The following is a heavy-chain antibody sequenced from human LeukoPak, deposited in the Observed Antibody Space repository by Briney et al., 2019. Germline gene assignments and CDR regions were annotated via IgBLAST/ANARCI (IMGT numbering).Heavy chain of an antibody. CDR3: ATETYYYCSGSYTLDY. D-gene: IGHD3-10*01. CDR2: FDPEDGET. V-gene: IGHV1-24*01. Sequence: ASVKVSCKVSGYTLTELSMRWVRQAPGKGLEWMGGFDPEDGETIYAQKFQGRVTMTEDTSTDTAYMELSSLRSEDTAVYYCATETYYYCSGSYTLDYWGQGTLVTVSS. J-gene: IGHJ4*02. CDR1: GYTLTELS.